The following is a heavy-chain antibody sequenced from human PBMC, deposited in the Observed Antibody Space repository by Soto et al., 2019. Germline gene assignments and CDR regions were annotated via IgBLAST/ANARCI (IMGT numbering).Heavy chain of an antibody. J-gene: IGHJ3*02. CDR1: GGTFSSYA. Sequence: QVQLVQSGAEVKKPGSSVKVSCKASGGTFSSYAISWVRQAPGQGLEWMGGLIPIFGTANYAQKFQGRVTITADESTSTAYMELSSLRSEDTAVYYCARVRYYDSSGYWAGDAFDIWGQGTMVTVSS. CDR2: LIPIFGTA. V-gene: IGHV1-69*01. D-gene: IGHD3-22*01. CDR3: ARVRYYDSSGYWAGDAFDI.